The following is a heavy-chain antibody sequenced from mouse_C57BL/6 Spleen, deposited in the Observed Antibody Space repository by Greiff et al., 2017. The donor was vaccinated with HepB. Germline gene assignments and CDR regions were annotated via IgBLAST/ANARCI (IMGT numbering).Heavy chain of an antibody. CDR1: GYSFTGYY. CDR3: ARQTGTDAMDY. CDR2: INPSTGGT. J-gene: IGHJ4*01. Sequence: DVKLQESGPELVKPGASVKISCKASGYSFTGYYMNWVKQSPEKSLEWIGEINPSTGGTTYNQKFKAKATLTVDKSSSTAYMQLKSLTSEDSAVYYCARQTGTDAMDYWGQGTSVTVSS. D-gene: IGHD4-1*01. V-gene: IGHV1-42*01.